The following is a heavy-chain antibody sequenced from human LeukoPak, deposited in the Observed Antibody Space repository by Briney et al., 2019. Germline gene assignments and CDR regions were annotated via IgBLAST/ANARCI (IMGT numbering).Heavy chain of an antibody. CDR2: TSYDGSNE. Sequence: GGSLRLSCTASGVTLSSYGMHWVRQAPGKGLEWGAVTSYDGSNEYYADSMKGRLTVSRDNSKNTLYLQTNGLRTEDTAVYYCAKDSSRWAFDSWGQGTLVTVSS. CDR3: AKDSSRWAFDS. V-gene: IGHV3-30*18. CDR1: GVTLSSYG. J-gene: IGHJ4*02. D-gene: IGHD6-13*01.